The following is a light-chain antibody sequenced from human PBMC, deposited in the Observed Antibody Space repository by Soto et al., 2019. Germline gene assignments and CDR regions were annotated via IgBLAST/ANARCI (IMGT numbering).Light chain of an antibody. V-gene: IGKV3-15*01. J-gene: IGKJ5*01. CDR2: GAS. CDR3: QQYNNWLIT. Sequence: EIVLTQSPGTLSLSPGERATLSCRASQSVSSYLAWYQQKPGQAPRLLIYGASTRAPGISARFSGSGSGTEFTLTISSLQSEDFAVYTCQQYNNWLITFGQGTRLEIK. CDR1: QSVSSY.